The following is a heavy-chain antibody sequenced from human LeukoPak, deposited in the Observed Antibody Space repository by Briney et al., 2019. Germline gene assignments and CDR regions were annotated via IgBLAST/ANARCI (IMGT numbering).Heavy chain of an antibody. Sequence: ASVKVSCKASGYTFTSYDINWVRQATGQGLEWMGWMNPNSGNTGYAQKFQGRVTMTRNTSISTAYMELSSLRSEDTAVYYCVRGRSSTSWGTYYYYYMDVWGKGTTVTVSS. CDR3: VRGRSSTSWGTYYYYYMDV. D-gene: IGHD2-2*01. J-gene: IGHJ6*03. CDR1: GYTFTSYD. V-gene: IGHV1-8*01. CDR2: MNPNSGNT.